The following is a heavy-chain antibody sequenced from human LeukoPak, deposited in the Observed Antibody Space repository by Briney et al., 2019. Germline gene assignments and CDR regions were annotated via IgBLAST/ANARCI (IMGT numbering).Heavy chain of an antibody. V-gene: IGHV4-31*03. Sequence: SETLSLTCTVSGGSVSSGGYYWSWIRQHPGKGLEWIGYIYYSGSTYYNPSLKSRVTISVDTSKNRFSLKLSSVTAAVTAVYYCARVIVVVHKLFDYWGQGTLVTVSS. CDR3: ARVIVVVHKLFDY. CDR2: IYYSGST. J-gene: IGHJ4*02. CDR1: GGSVSSGGYY. D-gene: IGHD3-22*01.